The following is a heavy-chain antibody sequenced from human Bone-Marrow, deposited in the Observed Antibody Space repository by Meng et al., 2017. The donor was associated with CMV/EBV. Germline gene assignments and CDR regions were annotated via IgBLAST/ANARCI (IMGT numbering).Heavy chain of an antibody. D-gene: IGHD4-11*01. Sequence: GESLKISCAASGFRFMSYSMIWVRQAPGKGLECVSSIDTRSTSIEYEDSVKGRFTISRDNARNSLYLEMNRLRVEDTAVYYCATAGGYSNNIFGVAPWGQGTLVTVSS. J-gene: IGHJ5*02. V-gene: IGHV3-21*01. CDR3: ATAGGYSNNIFGVAP. CDR2: IDTRSTSI. CDR1: GFRFMSYS.